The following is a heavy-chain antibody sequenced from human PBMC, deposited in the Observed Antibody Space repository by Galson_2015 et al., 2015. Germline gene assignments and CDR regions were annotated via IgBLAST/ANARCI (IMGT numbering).Heavy chain of an antibody. CDR3: ARTWASMVRGVIGAFDI. CDR2: ISAYNGNT. Sequence: QSGAEVTKPGASVTVSCKASGYTFTIYGISWVRQAPGQGLEWMGWISAYNGNTNYAQKLQGRVTMTTDTSTSTAYMELRSLRSDDTAVYYCARTWASMVRGVIGAFDIWGQGTMVTVSS. D-gene: IGHD3-10*01. V-gene: IGHV1-18*01. J-gene: IGHJ3*02. CDR1: GYTFTIYG.